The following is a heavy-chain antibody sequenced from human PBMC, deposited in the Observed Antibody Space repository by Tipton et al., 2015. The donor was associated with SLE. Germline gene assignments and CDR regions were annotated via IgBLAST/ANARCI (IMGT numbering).Heavy chain of an antibody. CDR1: GFTFSEFY. CDR2: ITYDGSKK. Sequence: SLRLSCTASGFTFSEFYMSWVRQRPGQGLEWVAVITYDGSKKQYLESVRGRFTISRDNSKSSLSLQMNSLRVEDTGVYYCVREAAALYYFDSWGQGILVTVSS. V-gene: IGHV3-30*03. D-gene: IGHD6-13*01. J-gene: IGHJ4*02. CDR3: VREAAALYYFDS.